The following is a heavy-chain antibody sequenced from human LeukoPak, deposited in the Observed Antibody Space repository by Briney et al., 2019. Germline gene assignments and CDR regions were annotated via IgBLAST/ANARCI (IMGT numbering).Heavy chain of an antibody. CDR2: IYHSGST. V-gene: IGHV4-38-2*02. Sequence: SETLSLTCTVSGYSISSGYYWGWIRQPPGKGLEWIGSIYHSGSTYYNPSLKSRVTISVDTSKNQFSLKLSSVTAADTAVYYCARRIAARLDYWGQGTLVTVSS. D-gene: IGHD6-6*01. CDR1: GYSISSGYY. CDR3: ARRIAARLDY. J-gene: IGHJ4*02.